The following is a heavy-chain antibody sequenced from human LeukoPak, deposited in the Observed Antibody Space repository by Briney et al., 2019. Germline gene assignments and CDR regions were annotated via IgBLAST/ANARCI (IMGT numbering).Heavy chain of an antibody. D-gene: IGHD6-13*01. CDR1: GFTFSSYE. V-gene: IGHV3-48*03. CDR3: ARESSSSWYVY. Sequence: SGGSLRLSCAASGFTFSSYEMNWVRQAPGKGLEWVSYISSSGSTIYYADSVKGRFTISRDNAKNSLYLQMNSLRAEDTAVYYCARESSSSWYVYWGQGTLVTVSS. J-gene: IGHJ4*02. CDR2: ISSSGSTI.